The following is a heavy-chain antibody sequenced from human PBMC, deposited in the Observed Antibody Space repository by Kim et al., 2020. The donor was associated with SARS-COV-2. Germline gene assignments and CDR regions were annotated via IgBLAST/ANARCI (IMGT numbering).Heavy chain of an antibody. V-gene: IGHV1-46*01. J-gene: IGHJ6*02. CDR2: INPSGGST. CDR3: AREGSSSADGDYGMDV. CDR1: GYTFTSYY. D-gene: IGHD6-13*01. Sequence: ASVKVSCKASGYTFTSYYMHWVRQPPGQGLEWMGIINPSGGSTSYAQKFQGRVTMTRDTSTSTVYMELSSLRSEDTAVYYCAREGSSSADGDYGMDVWGQGTTVTVSS.